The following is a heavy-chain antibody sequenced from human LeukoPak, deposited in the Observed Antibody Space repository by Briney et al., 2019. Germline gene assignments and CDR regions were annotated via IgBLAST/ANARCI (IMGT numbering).Heavy chain of an antibody. CDR1: GFTFDDYA. J-gene: IGHJ4*02. Sequence: GGSLRLSCAASGFTFDDYAMHWVRQAPGKGLEWVSGISWNSGSIGYADPVKGRFTISRDNAKNSLYLQMNSLRAEDTALYYCAKPKIAAAGYFDYWGQGTLVTVSS. V-gene: IGHV3-9*01. CDR2: ISWNSGSI. CDR3: AKPKIAAAGYFDY. D-gene: IGHD6-13*01.